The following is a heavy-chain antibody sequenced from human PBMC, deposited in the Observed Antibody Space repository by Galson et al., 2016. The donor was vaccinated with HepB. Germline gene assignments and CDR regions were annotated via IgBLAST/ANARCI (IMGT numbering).Heavy chain of an antibody. D-gene: IGHD1-26*01. CDR2: IYSGGGT. J-gene: IGHJ4*02. CDR1: GFTVSNNF. CDR3: ASGGNYGYT. Sequence: SLRLSCAASGFTVSNNFMRWVRQAPGKGLEWVSLIYSGGGTHYVDSVKGRLIISRDMSKNTLYLKMNSLRVEDTAVYYCASGGNYGYTWGLGTLVTVSS. V-gene: IGHV3-53*01.